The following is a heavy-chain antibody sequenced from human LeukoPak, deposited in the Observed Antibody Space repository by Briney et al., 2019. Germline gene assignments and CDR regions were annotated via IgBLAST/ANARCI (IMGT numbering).Heavy chain of an antibody. Sequence: ASVKVSCKASGGTFSSYAISWVRQAPGQGLEWMGRIIPIFGTANYAQKFQGRVTITTGESTSTAYMKLSSLRSEDTAVYYCASLPCSSTSCSPEAYLDPWGQGTLVTVSS. J-gene: IGHJ5*02. CDR3: ASLPCSSTSCSPEAYLDP. V-gene: IGHV1-69*05. CDR1: GGTFSSYA. CDR2: IIPIFGTA. D-gene: IGHD2-2*01.